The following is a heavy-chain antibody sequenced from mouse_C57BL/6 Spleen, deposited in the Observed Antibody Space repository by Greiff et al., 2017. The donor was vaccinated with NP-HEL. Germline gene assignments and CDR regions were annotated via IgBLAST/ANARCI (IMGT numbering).Heavy chain of an antibody. D-gene: IGHD2-4*01. Sequence: EVQLQQSGTVLARPGASVTMSCKTSGYTFTSYWMHWVKQRPGQGLEWIGAIYPGNSDTSYNQKFKGKAKLTAVTSASPAYMELSSLTNEDSAVYYCTREDYDYDADGDYFDYWGQGTTLTVSS. CDR3: TREDYDYDADGDYFDY. CDR1: GYTFTSYW. J-gene: IGHJ2*01. CDR2: IYPGNSDT. V-gene: IGHV1-5*01.